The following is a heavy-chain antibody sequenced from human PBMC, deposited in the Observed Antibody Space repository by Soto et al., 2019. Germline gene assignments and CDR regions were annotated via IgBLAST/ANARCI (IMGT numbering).Heavy chain of an antibody. J-gene: IGHJ6*02. Sequence: EVQLVESGGGLIQPGGSLRLSCAASGFTVSSNYMSWVRQAPGKGLEWVSVIYSGGSTYYADAVKGRFTIPRDNYKNTLYLQMHRLRAEDTAVYYCARERDCGGDCYSDGMDVWGQGTTVTVSS. CDR2: IYSGGST. D-gene: IGHD2-21*02. CDR1: GFTVSSNY. V-gene: IGHV3-53*01. CDR3: ARERDCGGDCYSDGMDV.